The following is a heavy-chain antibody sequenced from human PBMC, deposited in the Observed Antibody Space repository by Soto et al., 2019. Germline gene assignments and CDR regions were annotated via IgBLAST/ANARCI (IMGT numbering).Heavy chain of an antibody. CDR1: GYSISSSNW. CDR2: IYYSGTT. Sequence: QVQLQESGPGLVKPSDTLSLTCAVSGYSISSSNWWGWIRQPPGKGLKWIGYIYYSGTTYYNPSLKRRVTMSIDTSKSQFSLKLTSVTAVDTAVYYCARREIQGPIDYWGQGTLVTVSS. CDR3: ARREIQGPIDY. D-gene: IGHD1-26*01. V-gene: IGHV4-28*01. J-gene: IGHJ4*02.